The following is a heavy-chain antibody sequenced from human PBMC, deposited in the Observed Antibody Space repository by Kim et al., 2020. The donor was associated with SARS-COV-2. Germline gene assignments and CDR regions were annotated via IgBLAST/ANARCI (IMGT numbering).Heavy chain of an antibody. Sequence: GGSLRLSCAASGFTFTSAWMSWVRQAPGKGLEWVALIRSDGATTDYAAPVKGRFTISRDASENTLYLQMNSLETEDTAVYYCAADRPLVGTGEFDYWG. V-gene: IGHV3-15*01. CDR3: AADRPLVGTGEFDY. J-gene: IGHJ4*01. D-gene: IGHD1-1*01. CDR1: GFTFTSAW. CDR2: IRSDGATT.